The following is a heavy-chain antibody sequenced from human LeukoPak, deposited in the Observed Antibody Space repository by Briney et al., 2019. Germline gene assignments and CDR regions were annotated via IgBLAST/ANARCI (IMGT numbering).Heavy chain of an antibody. V-gene: IGHV3-48*01. CDR2: ISSSSSTI. CDR1: RFTFSSYS. D-gene: IGHD3-9*01. Sequence: GGSLRLSCAASRFTFSSYSMNWVRQAPGKGLEWVSYISSSSSTIYYADSVKGRFTISRDNAKNSLYLQMNSLRAEDTAVYYCARDHLSGIRYFDWLPTLHAFDIWGQGTMVTVSS. J-gene: IGHJ3*02. CDR3: ARDHLSGIRYFDWLPTLHAFDI.